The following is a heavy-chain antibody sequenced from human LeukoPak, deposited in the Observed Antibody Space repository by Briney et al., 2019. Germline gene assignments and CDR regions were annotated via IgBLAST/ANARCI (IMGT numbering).Heavy chain of an antibody. Sequence: ASVKDSCKASGYSFTSYGISWVRQAPGQGLEWMGWISAYNGNTNYAQKLQGRVTMTTDTSTSTAYMELRSLRSDDTAVYYCAREGGVAAAVYPDYWGQGTLVTVSS. D-gene: IGHD6-13*01. CDR3: AREGGVAAAVYPDY. CDR1: GYSFTSYG. CDR2: ISAYNGNT. V-gene: IGHV1-18*01. J-gene: IGHJ4*02.